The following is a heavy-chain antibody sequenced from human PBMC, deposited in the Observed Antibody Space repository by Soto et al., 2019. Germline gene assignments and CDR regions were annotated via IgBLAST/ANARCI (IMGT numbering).Heavy chain of an antibody. J-gene: IGHJ5*02. Sequence: QVQLVQSGAEVKKPGSSVKVSCKASGGTFSSYAISWVRQAPGQGLEWMGGIIPIFGTANYAQKFQGRVTITAXXSXSXXYMELSSLRSEDTAVYYCARDSMGYSYGLVGWFDPWGQGTLVTVSS. CDR3: ARDSMGYSYGLVGWFDP. D-gene: IGHD5-18*01. CDR1: GGTFSSYA. CDR2: IIPIFGTA. V-gene: IGHV1-69*12.